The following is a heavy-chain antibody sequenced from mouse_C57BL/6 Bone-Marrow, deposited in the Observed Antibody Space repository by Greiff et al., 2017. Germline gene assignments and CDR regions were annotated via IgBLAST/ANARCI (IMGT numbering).Heavy chain of an antibody. CDR2: ISSGGSYT. CDR1: GFTFSSYG. J-gene: IGHJ2*01. V-gene: IGHV5-6*02. CDR3: ARRGGY. Sequence: EVMLVESGGDLVKPGGSLKLSCAASGFTFSSYGMSWVRQTPDKRLEWVATISSGGSYTYYPDSVKGRFTISRDNAKNTLYLQMSSLKSEDTAMYYCARRGGYWGQGTTLTVSS.